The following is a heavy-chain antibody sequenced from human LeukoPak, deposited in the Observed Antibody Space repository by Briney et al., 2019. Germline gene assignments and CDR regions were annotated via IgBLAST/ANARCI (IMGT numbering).Heavy chain of an antibody. CDR3: ARGNHYYDSSGYYPPWYYYGMDV. V-gene: IGHV1-8*01. Sequence: ASVKVSCKASGYTFTSYDINWVRQATGQGLEWMGWMNPNSGNTGYAQKFQGRVTMTRSTSISTAYMELSSLRSEDTAVYYCARGNHYYDSSGYYPPWYYYGMDVWGQGTTVTVSS. J-gene: IGHJ6*02. D-gene: IGHD3-22*01. CDR2: MNPNSGNT. CDR1: GYTFTSYD.